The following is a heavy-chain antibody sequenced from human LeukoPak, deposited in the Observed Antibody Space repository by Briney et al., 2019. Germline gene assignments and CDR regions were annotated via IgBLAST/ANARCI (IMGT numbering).Heavy chain of an antibody. CDR3: ARGPITMVRVRYNWFDP. J-gene: IGHJ5*02. V-gene: IGHV4-34*01. CDR1: GGSFSGYY. D-gene: IGHD3-10*01. CDR2: INHSGST. Sequence: SETLSLTCAVYGGSFSGYYWSWIRQPPGKGLEWIGEINHSGSTNYNPSLKSRVTISVDTSKNQFPLKLSSVTAADTAVYYCARGPITMVRVRYNWFDPWGQGTLVTVSS.